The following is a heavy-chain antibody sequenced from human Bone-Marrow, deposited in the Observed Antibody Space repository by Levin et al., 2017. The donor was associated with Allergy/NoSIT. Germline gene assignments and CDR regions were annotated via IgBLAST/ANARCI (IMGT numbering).Heavy chain of an antibody. Sequence: LRLSCTVSGGSINYGGHYWSWIRQHPGKGLEWIGNIYFIGSPHYNPSLKSRITISSDASKNQFSLKMTSLTAADSAIYYCARARGEVNDYDDYGPPPIKYYFDFWGQGAQVVVSS. J-gene: IGHJ4*02. D-gene: IGHD4-17*01. CDR1: GGSINYGGHY. CDR2: IYFIGSP. V-gene: IGHV4-31*03. CDR3: ARARGEVNDYDDYGPPPIKYYFDF.